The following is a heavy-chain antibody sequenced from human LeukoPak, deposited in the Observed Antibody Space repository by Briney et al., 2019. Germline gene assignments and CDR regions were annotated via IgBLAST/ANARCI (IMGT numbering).Heavy chain of an antibody. J-gene: IGHJ6*02. Sequence: ASVKVSCKASGYTFTSFAISWVRQAPGQGLEWMGWVSAYNGATNYAQRFQDRVTMTTDTSTTTAYMEVRSLTSDDTAVYYCARVAAAGPTYYYYYYGMDVWGQGTTATVSS. V-gene: IGHV1-18*01. CDR1: GYTFTSFA. D-gene: IGHD6-13*01. CDR3: ARVAAAGPTYYYYYYGMDV. CDR2: VSAYNGAT.